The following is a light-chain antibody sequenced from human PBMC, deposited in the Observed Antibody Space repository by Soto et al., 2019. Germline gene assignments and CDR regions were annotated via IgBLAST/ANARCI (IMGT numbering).Light chain of an antibody. J-gene: IGKJ2*01. CDR3: QLYDSSSYT. Sequence: EIVLTQSPGTLSLSPGERATLSCRASQNVNKYYLAWYQQKPGQAPRLLIYGASRRATDIPDRFSGSGSGTDFTLTISGLETEDFAVYYCQLYDSSSYTVGQATNVDIK. CDR2: GAS. CDR1: QNVNKYY. V-gene: IGKV3-20*01.